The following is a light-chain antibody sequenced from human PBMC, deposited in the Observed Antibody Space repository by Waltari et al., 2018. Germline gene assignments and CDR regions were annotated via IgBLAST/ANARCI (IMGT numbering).Light chain of an antibody. CDR2: NNN. Sequence: QSVLTQPPSVSGAPGQNVTISCTGSRSNIGAGYDVHWYQQRPQRPPKLRIPNNNNRPSGVPDRFSGSKCGTSASLAITGLQVQDEAVYYCQSYDRSLSAVVFGGGTKVTVL. V-gene: IGLV1-40*01. CDR3: QSYDRSLSAVV. J-gene: IGLJ2*01. CDR1: RSNIGAGYD.